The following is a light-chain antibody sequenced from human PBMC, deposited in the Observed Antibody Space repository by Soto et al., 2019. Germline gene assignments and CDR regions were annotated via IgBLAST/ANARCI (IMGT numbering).Light chain of an antibody. CDR3: QQSYSTPIT. Sequence: DIQMTQSPSSLSASVGDTVTITCRPSQFISTYLNRYQQKPGKAPNLLIYTTSSLHSGVPSRFSGSGSGTDFTLTISSLQPEDFATYYCQQSYSTPITFGQGTRLEIK. J-gene: IGKJ5*01. CDR1: QFISTY. CDR2: TTS. V-gene: IGKV1-39*01.